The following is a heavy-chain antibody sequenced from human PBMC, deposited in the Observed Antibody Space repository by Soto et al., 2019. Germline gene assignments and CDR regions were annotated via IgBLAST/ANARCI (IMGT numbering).Heavy chain of an antibody. CDR1: GFSLSTSGLG. V-gene: IGHV2-5*01. CDR3: ARAYKNNWFHDGFDS. D-gene: IGHD1-1*01. Sequence: QITLKESGPTLVKPTQTLTLTCTFSGFSLSTSGLGVGWIRQPPGKALEWLGIIYWYDDKPYSPSLRSRFTINKVTSKNQVFLTMTNMDPVDTATYYCARAYKNNWFHDGFDSWGQGTMVTVSS. CDR2: IYWYDDK. J-gene: IGHJ3*02.